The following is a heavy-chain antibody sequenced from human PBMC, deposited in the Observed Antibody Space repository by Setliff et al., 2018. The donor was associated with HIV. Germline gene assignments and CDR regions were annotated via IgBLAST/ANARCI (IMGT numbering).Heavy chain of an antibody. CDR3: AREYSDSSGYIFFPGLPDY. CDR2: INPNNGGT. J-gene: IGHJ4*02. Sequence: ASVKVSCKASGYTFTGYYMHWVRQAPGQGLEWMGWINPNNGGTNYAQKFQGRVTMTRDTSISTAYMELSRLRSDATAVYYCAREYSDSSGYIFFPGLPDYWGQGTLGTVPQ. D-gene: IGHD3-22*01. V-gene: IGHV1-2*02. CDR1: GYTFTGYY.